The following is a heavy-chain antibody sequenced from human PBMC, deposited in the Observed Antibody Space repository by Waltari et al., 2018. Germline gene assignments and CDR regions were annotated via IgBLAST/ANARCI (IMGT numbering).Heavy chain of an antibody. D-gene: IGHD6-13*01. CDR3: AGQGQQLTSDY. CDR1: GYSISRCYY. Sequence: QVQLQESGPGLVKPSETLSLTCPVSGYSISRCYYWGWIRQPPGKGLEWIGSIYHSGSTYYNPSLKSRVTISVDTSKNQFSLKLSSVTAADTAVYYCAGQGQQLTSDYWGQGTLVTVSS. CDR2: IYHSGST. J-gene: IGHJ4*02. V-gene: IGHV4-38-2*01.